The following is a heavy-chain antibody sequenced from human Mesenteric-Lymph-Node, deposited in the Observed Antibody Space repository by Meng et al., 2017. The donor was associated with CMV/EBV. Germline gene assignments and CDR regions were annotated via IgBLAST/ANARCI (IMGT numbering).Heavy chain of an antibody. J-gene: IGHJ4*02. CDR2: IFYSGTT. CDR1: GGSISNYY. D-gene: IGHD2-2*01. V-gene: IGHV4-59*01. CDR3: ARTDCSTTSCYPYFDY. Sequence: SETLSLTCTVSGGSISNYYWSWIRQPPGKGLEWIGNIFYSGTTNYNPSLKSRVTMSVDTSKNQFSLKLSSVTAADTAVYYCARTDCSTTSCYPYFDYWGQGTLVTVSS.